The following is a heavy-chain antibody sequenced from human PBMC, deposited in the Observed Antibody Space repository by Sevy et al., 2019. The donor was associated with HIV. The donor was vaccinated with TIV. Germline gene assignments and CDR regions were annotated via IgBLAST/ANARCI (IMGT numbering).Heavy chain of an antibody. CDR2: IQYDGSNT. Sequence: GGSLRLSCAASGFSYSSNGMHWVRQAPGKGLEWVAYIQYDGSNTDYADSVKGRFTISRDNSKNTLDLQMNSLRVEDTAVYYCVKEGGGEGGDHWGQGTLVTVSS. CDR1: GFSYSSNG. D-gene: IGHD2-21*01. J-gene: IGHJ4*02. V-gene: IGHV3-30*02. CDR3: VKEGGGEGGDH.